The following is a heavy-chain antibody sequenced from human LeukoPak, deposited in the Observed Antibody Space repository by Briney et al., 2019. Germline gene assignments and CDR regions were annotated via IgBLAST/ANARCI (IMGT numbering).Heavy chain of an antibody. D-gene: IGHD3-10*01. CDR2: MNPTSGHT. V-gene: IGHV1-8*01. J-gene: IGHJ4*02. Sequence: ASVKVSCKASGYTFTSFDINWVRQATGQGLEWMGWMNPTSGHTGYAQNFQGRVTMTRDTSISTAYMELNSLTSEDTAVYYCARSPVGVRKKHDFWGQGTLVIVSS. CDR1: GYTFTSFD. CDR3: ARSPVGVRKKHDF.